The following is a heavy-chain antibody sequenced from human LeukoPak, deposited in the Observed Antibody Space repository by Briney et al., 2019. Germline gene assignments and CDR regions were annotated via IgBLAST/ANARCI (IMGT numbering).Heavy chain of an antibody. CDR2: IYYSGST. CDR3: ARSVWFGELLGHFDY. J-gene: IGHJ4*02. CDR1: GGSISSYY. V-gene: IGHV4-59*01. D-gene: IGHD3-10*01. Sequence: PSETLSLTCTVSGGSISSYYWSWIRQPPGKGLEWIGYIYYSGSTNYNPSLKSRVTISVDTSKNQFSLKLSSVTAADTAVYYCARSVWFGELLGHFDYWAREPWSPSPQ.